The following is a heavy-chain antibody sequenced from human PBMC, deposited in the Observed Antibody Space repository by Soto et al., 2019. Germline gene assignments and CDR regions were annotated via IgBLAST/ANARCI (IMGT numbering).Heavy chain of an antibody. CDR1: GGTFSSYA. D-gene: IGHD2-2*02. J-gene: IGHJ3*02. V-gene: IGHV1-69*13. Sequence: GASVKVSCKASGGTFSSYAISWARQAPGQGLEWMGGIIPIFGTANYAQKFQGRVTITADESTSTAYMELSSLRSEDTAVYYCAGCSSTSCYTKWPVHAFDIWGQGTMVTVSS. CDR3: AGCSSTSCYTKWPVHAFDI. CDR2: IIPIFGTA.